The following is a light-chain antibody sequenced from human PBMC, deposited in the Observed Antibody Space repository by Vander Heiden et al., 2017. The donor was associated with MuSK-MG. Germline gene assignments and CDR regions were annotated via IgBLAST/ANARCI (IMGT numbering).Light chain of an antibody. CDR3: QQRNSYPRDLT. Sequence: DIQLTQSPSFLSASVGDRVTITCRASQGISSYLAWYQQKPGKAPKLLIYAASTLQSGVPSRFSGSGSGTEFTLTISSLQPEDFATYYCQQRNSYPRDLTFGAGTKVEIK. J-gene: IGKJ4*01. V-gene: IGKV1-9*01. CDR2: AAS. CDR1: QGISSY.